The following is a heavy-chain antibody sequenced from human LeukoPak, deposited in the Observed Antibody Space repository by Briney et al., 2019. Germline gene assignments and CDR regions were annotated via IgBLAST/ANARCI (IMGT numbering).Heavy chain of an antibody. CDR2: VYHSGST. V-gene: IGHV4-39*07. J-gene: IGHJ4*02. CDR1: GGSNSSGNYY. Sequence: SETLSLTCTVSGGSNSSGNYYWSWIRQPPGKGLEWIGSVYHSGSTYYNPSLKSRVTISVDTSKNQFSLKLSSVTAADTAVYYCARDRAAYGDYVGDFDYWGQGTLVTVSS. CDR3: ARDRAAYGDYVGDFDY. D-gene: IGHD4-17*01.